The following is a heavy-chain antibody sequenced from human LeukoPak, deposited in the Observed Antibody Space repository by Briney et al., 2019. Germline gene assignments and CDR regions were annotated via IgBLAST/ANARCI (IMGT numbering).Heavy chain of an antibody. V-gene: IGHV3-9*01. CDR3: AQKKGSAAGGSYAFDI. J-gene: IGHJ3*02. CDR1: GFTFDDYA. CDR2: ISWNSGSI. Sequence: GGSLRLSCAASGFTFDDYAMHWVRQAPGKGLEWVSGISWNSGSIGYADSVKGRFTISRDNAKNSLYLQMNSLRAEDTAVYYCAQKKGSAAGGSYAFDIWGQGTMVTVSS. D-gene: IGHD1-26*01.